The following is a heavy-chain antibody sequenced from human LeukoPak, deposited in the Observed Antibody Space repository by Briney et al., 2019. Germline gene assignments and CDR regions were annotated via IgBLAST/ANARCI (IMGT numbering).Heavy chain of an antibody. D-gene: IGHD3-22*01. CDR1: GFTFDDYG. V-gene: IGHV3-20*04. Sequence: GGFLRLSCAASGFTFDDYGMSWVRQVPGKGLEWVSGINWDGTNTGYGDSVKGRFTISRDNAKNSLYLQMNSLRAEDTALYYCARVGYYYESSSYSGAFDIWGQGAMVIVSS. J-gene: IGHJ3*02. CDR2: INWDGTNT. CDR3: ARVGYYYESSSYSGAFDI.